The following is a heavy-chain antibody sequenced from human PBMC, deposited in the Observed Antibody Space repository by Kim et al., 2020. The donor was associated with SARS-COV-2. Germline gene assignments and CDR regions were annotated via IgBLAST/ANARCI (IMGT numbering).Heavy chain of an antibody. V-gene: IGHV3-30-3*01. CDR2: MSYDGTNE. Sequence: GGSLRLSCAASGFTFSTYALHWVRQAPGKGLEWVAVMSYDGTNEYYADSVKGRFTVSRDNSKNTLYLQMNSLKTEDTAVYFCAKGPVDYCSRTSCFLPFDYWGQGTLVTVSS. CDR3: AKGPVDYCSRTSCFLPFDY. CDR1: GFTFSTYA. D-gene: IGHD2-2*01. J-gene: IGHJ4*02.